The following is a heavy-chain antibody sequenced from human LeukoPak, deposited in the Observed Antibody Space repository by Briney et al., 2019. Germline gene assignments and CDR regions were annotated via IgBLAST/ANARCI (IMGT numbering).Heavy chain of an antibody. D-gene: IGHD1-26*01. Sequence: GGSLRLSCAASGFTFSDYYMEWVRQAPGKGLEWVGRTRNKANSYTTVYAASVQGRFTVSRDDTKNSLYLQMNSLKTEDTAVYYCARGYHSFDVWGQGTTVTVSS. CDR3: ARGYHSFDV. V-gene: IGHV3-72*01. J-gene: IGHJ6*02. CDR1: GFTFSDYY. CDR2: TRNKANSYTT.